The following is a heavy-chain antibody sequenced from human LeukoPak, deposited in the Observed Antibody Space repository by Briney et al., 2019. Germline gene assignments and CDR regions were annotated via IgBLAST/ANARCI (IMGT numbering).Heavy chain of an antibody. CDR3: ARDNDFWRGTKGYYYMDV. CDR1: GFTFSSSS. V-gene: IGHV3-21*01. J-gene: IGHJ6*03. Sequence: GGSLRLSCAASGFTFSSSSMNWGRQAPGKGLGWGSSTSSSSSYIYYAGSVKGRFTISRDNAKNSLYLQMNSLRAEDTAVYYCARDNDFWRGTKGYYYMDVWGKGTTVTVSS. D-gene: IGHD3-3*01. CDR2: TSSSSSYI.